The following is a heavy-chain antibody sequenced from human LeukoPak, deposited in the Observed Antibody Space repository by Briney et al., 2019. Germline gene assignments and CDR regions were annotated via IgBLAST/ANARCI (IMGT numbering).Heavy chain of an antibody. D-gene: IGHD6-13*01. V-gene: IGHV3-64*01. CDR2: ISSNGDST. CDR1: GFTFNTYA. J-gene: IGHJ4*02. Sequence: GGSLRLSCAASGFTFNTYAMHWVRQAPGKGLEYVSGISSNGDSTYYANSVKGRFTISRDNSKNTLYLQMGSLRAEDMAVYYCARELGISWTNYFDYWGQGTLVTVSS. CDR3: ARELGISWTNYFDY.